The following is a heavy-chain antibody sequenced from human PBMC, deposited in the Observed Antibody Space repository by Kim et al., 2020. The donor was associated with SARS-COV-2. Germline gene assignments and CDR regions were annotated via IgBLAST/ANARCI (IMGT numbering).Heavy chain of an antibody. CDR1: GYTFTSYG. Sequence: ASVKVSCKASGYTFTSYGISWVRQAPGQGLEWMGWISAYNGNTNYAQKLQGRVTMTTDTSTSTAYMELRSLRSDDTAVYYCARVGLTYDSSGYYYPGFDYWGQGTLVTVSS. D-gene: IGHD3-22*01. J-gene: IGHJ4*02. V-gene: IGHV1-18*01. CDR3: ARVGLTYDSSGYYYPGFDY. CDR2: ISAYNGNT.